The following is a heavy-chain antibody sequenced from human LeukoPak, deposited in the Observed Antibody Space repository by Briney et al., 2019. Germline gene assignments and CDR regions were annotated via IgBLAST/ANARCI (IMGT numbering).Heavy chain of an antibody. D-gene: IGHD4-17*01. Sequence: PGRSLRLSCAASGFTFSSYGMHWVRQAPGKGLEWVAVISYDESNKYYADSVKGRFTISRDNSKNTLYLQMNSLRAGDTAVYYCAKDGSDYGDLYWYFDLWGRGTLVTVSS. V-gene: IGHV3-30*18. CDR1: GFTFSSYG. CDR3: AKDGSDYGDLYWYFDL. CDR2: ISYDESNK. J-gene: IGHJ2*01.